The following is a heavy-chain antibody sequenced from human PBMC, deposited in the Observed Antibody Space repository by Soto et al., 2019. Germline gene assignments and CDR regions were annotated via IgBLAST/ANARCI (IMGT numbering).Heavy chain of an antibody. D-gene: IGHD6-13*01. J-gene: IGHJ3*01. V-gene: IGHV1-18*01. CDR3: ARGRGVVIPAGTPDAFDV. Sequence: QAQLVQSGGEVKRPGASVKVSCEASGYTFNKYGFNWVRQAPGQGLEWMGRISAFNDYTNLAQKFQGRITLTTDASTNTAYMELQILRSDDTAMYYCARGRGVVIPAGTPDAFDVWGQGTMVTVSS. CDR2: ISAFNDYT. CDR1: GYTFNKYG.